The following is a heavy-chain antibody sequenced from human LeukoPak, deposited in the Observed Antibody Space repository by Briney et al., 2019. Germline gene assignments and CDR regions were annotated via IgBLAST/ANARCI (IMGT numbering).Heavy chain of an antibody. V-gene: IGHV4-59*01. CDR3: ARAPMVRAGWFDP. D-gene: IGHD3-10*01. J-gene: IGHJ5*02. Sequence: PSETQSLTCTVSGGSISSYYWSWIRQPPGKGLEWIGYIYYSGSTNYNPSLKSRVTISVDTSKNQFSLKLSSVTAADTAVYYCARAPMVRAGWFDPWGQGTLVTVSS. CDR1: GGSISSYY. CDR2: IYYSGST.